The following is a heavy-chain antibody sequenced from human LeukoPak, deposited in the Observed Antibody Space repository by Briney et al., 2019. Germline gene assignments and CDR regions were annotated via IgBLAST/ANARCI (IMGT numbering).Heavy chain of an antibody. J-gene: IGHJ3*02. V-gene: IGHV3-30*18. CDR1: GFTFSSYG. D-gene: IGHD3-9*01. CDR3: AKVPGLQYSDWLSGAFDI. CDR2: ISFDGSER. Sequence: GGSLRLSCAASGFTFSSYGMHWVRQPPGKGLECIAAISFDGSERYYAESVRGRFTISRDNSKNTLYLQMNSLRAEDPAVYYCAKVPGLQYSDWLSGAFDIWGQGTTVTVSS.